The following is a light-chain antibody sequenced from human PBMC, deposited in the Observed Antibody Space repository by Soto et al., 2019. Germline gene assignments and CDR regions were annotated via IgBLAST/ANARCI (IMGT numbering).Light chain of an antibody. Sequence: DIQMAQAPSSLSSSVGDRVTITCRASQGIRNELAWYQEKPGKAPRRLIYAASTLQSGVPSRFSGSGSGTDFTLTISSLQLEDFATYYCQQLNSYPITFGQGTRLEI. CDR2: AAS. CDR1: QGIRNE. V-gene: IGKV1-17*01. J-gene: IGKJ5*01. CDR3: QQLNSYPIT.